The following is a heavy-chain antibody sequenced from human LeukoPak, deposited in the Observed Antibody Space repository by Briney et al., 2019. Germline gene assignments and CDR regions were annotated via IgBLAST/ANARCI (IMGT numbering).Heavy chain of an antibody. CDR2: IIPILGIA. CDR3: ARDGITIFGVVSTDSDY. Sequence: SVKVSCKASGGTFSSYAISWVRQAPGQGLEWMGRIIPILGIANYAQKFQGRVTITADKSTSTAYMELSSLRSEDTAVYYCARDGITIFGVVSTDSDYWGQGTLVTVSS. D-gene: IGHD3-3*01. V-gene: IGHV1-69*04. CDR1: GGTFSSYA. J-gene: IGHJ4*02.